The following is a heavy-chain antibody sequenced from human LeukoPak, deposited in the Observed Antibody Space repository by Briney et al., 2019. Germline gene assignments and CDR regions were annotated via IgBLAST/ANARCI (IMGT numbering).Heavy chain of an antibody. D-gene: IGHD3-10*01. Sequence: GESLKISCKGSGYSFTSYWIGWVRQMPGKGLEWMGIIYPGDSDTRYSPSFQGQVTISADKSISTAYLQWSSLKASDTAMYYCARQSKAGESLLYYYYMDVWGKGTTVTVSS. CDR2: IYPGDSDT. V-gene: IGHV5-51*01. J-gene: IGHJ6*03. CDR1: GYSFTSYW. CDR3: ARQSKAGESLLYYYYMDV.